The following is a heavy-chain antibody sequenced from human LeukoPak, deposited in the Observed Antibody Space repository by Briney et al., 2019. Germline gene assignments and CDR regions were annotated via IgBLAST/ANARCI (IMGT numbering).Heavy chain of an antibody. D-gene: IGHD1-1*01. Sequence: PGGSLRLSCAASGFTFSAYWMKWVRQAPGKGLEWVASIKEDGSDKYYVDSVKGRFSISRDNAKNSLYLQMNSLRTEDTAVYYCAKGGNFNFDYWGQGTLVTVSS. V-gene: IGHV3-7*01. CDR3: AKGGNFNFDY. CDR2: IKEDGSDK. CDR1: GFTFSAYW. J-gene: IGHJ4*02.